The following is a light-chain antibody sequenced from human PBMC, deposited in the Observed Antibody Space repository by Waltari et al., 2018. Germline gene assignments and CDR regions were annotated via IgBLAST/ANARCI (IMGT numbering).Light chain of an antibody. V-gene: IGKV1-33*01. Sequence: DIQMTQSPSSLSASVGDRVTITCQASQDISNYLNLYQQKPGKAPKLLVYEASNLETGVPSRFSGSGAGTDFTFTISSLQPEDIATYYCQQYDNLLIFTFGPGTKVDIK. CDR2: EAS. CDR1: QDISNY. J-gene: IGKJ3*01. CDR3: QQYDNLLIFT.